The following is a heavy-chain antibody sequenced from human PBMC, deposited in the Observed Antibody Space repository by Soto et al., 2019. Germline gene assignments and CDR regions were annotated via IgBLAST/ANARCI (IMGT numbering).Heavy chain of an antibody. D-gene: IGHD2-15*01. J-gene: IGHJ4*02. CDR1: GFTVSSNY. CDR2: IYSGGAI. Sequence: PGGSLRLSCAASGFTVSSNYMSWVRQTPGKGLEWVSLIYSGGAIVYADSVMGRFTVSRDNSRNTLYLQMNSLRAEDTAVYFCARTQSCDGVNCYSTPFDYWGRGTLVTVSS. V-gene: IGHV3-66*01. CDR3: ARTQSCDGVNCYSTPFDY.